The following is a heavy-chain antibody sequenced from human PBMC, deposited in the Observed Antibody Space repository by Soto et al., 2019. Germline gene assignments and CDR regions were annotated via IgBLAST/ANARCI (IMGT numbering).Heavy chain of an antibody. CDR3: AGYRGWFDL. CDR1: GGSISSYY. V-gene: IGHV4-59*01. D-gene: IGHD3-16*02. CDR2: IYYSGST. Sequence: PSETLSLTCTVSGGSISSYYWSWIRQPPGKGLEWIGYIYYSGSTNYNPSLKSRVTISVDTSKNQFSLKLSSVTAAVTAVYYCAGYRGWFDLWGQGNLVTFSS. J-gene: IGHJ5*02.